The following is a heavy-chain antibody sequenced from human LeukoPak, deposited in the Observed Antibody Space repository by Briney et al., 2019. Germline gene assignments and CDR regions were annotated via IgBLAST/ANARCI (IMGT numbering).Heavy chain of an antibody. D-gene: IGHD2-2*01. J-gene: IGHJ4*02. CDR1: GFTFSSSW. V-gene: IGHV3-23*01. CDR3: AKDIVVVPAANGAFDY. CDR2: ISGSGGST. Sequence: GGSLRLSCAASGFTFSSSWMSWVRQAPGKGLEWVSAISGSGGSTYYADSVKGRFTISRDNSKNTLYLQMNSLRAEDTAVYYCAKDIVVVPAANGAFDYWGQGTLVTVST.